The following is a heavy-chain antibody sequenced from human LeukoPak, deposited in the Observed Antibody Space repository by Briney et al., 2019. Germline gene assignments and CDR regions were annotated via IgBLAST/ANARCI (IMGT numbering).Heavy chain of an antibody. D-gene: IGHD4-23*01. V-gene: IGHV4-59*01. CDR2: IYYGGST. Sequence: PSETLSLTCTVSGGSISSYYWSWIRQPPGKGLEWIGYIYYGGSTNYNPSLKSRVTISVDTSKNQFSLKLSSVTAADTAVYYCARARWFDYWGQGTLVTVSS. CDR1: GGSISSYY. J-gene: IGHJ4*02. CDR3: ARARWFDY.